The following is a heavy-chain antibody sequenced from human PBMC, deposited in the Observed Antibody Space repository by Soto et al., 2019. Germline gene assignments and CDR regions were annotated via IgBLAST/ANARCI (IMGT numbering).Heavy chain of an antibody. CDR3: ARQPYNWNNAGGPFDS. CDR1: GGSISSYY. CDR2: IYYSGST. Sequence: PSETLSLTCTLSGGSISSYYWNWIRQPPGKALEWIGYIYYSGSTNYNPSLKSRVTISVDTSKNQFSLNLYSVTAADTAVYYCARQPYNWNNAGGPFDSWAQGTLVTVSS. V-gene: IGHV4-59*08. D-gene: IGHD1-20*01. J-gene: IGHJ4*02.